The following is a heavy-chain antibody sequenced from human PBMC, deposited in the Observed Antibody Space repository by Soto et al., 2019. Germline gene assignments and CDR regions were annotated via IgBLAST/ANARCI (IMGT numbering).Heavy chain of an antibody. V-gene: IGHV1-3*01. CDR1: GYTFTNYA. J-gene: IGHJ6*02. CDR2: INAGNGNT. CDR3: ARIGGFLQPNRYYYYTMDV. Sequence: QVQLVQSGAEVKKPGASVKVSCKASGYTFTNYAIHWVRQAPGQGLEWMGWINAGNGNTKYSQKFQGRVTISRDTAASTAYMELSSLRSEDTAVYYCARIGGFLQPNRYYYYTMDVWGQGTTVSVSS. D-gene: IGHD3-3*01.